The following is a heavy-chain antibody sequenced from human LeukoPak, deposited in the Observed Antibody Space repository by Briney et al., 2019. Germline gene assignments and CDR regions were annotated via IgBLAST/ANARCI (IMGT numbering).Heavy chain of an antibody. D-gene: IGHD2-8*01. V-gene: IGHV3-48*02. CDR3: ARVYLERLTAGYFDH. CDR2: ISSSSSTI. J-gene: IGHJ4*02. CDR1: GFTFSSYS. Sequence: QSGGSLRLSCAASGFTFSSYSINWVRQAPGKGLEWVSYISSSSSTISYADSVKGRFTISRDNAKNSLYLQMNSLRDEDSAAYYCARVYLERLTAGYFDHWGQGTWVTVSP.